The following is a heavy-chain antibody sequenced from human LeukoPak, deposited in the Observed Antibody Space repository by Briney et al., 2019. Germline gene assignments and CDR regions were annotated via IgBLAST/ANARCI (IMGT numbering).Heavy chain of an antibody. V-gene: IGHV1-46*01. CDR1: GYSFTSYY. J-gene: IGHJ4*02. D-gene: IGHD3-16*02. CDR3: ARGKYYVWGSYRQPPPDY. CDR2: INPSEGST. Sequence: ASVKVSCKASGYSFTSYYMHWVRQAPGQGLEWMGIINPSEGSTSYAQKFQDRATMTRDTSTSTVFMELSSLRSEDTAVYYCARGKYYVWGSYRQPPPDYWGQGTLVTVSS.